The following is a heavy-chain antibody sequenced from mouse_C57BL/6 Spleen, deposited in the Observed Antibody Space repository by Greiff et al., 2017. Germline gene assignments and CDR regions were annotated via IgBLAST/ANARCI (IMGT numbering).Heavy chain of an antibody. J-gene: IGHJ3*01. CDR2: ISSGGSYT. V-gene: IGHV5-6*01. CDR3: ASYYDCDGAWCAY. CDR1: GFTFSSYG. D-gene: IGHD2-4*01. Sequence: EVKLMESGGDLVKPGGSLKLSCAASGFTFSSYGMSWVRQTPDQRLEWVATISSGGSYTYYPDSVKGRFTISRDNAKNTLYLQMCSLKSKDTAMYYCASYYDCDGAWCAYWGQGTLVTVSA.